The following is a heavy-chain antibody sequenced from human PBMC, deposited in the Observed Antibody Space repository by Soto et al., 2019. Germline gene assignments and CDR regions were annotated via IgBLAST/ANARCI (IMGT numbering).Heavy chain of an antibody. J-gene: IGHJ4*02. CDR1: GYSFTSYW. CDR2: IYPGGSDT. CDR3: ARLPGYCSGGICYHPFDY. V-gene: IGHV5-51*01. D-gene: IGHD2-15*01. Sequence: GESLKISCKGSGYSFTSYWIGWVRQMPGKGLEWMGIIYPGGSDTRYSPSFQGQVTISADKSISTAYLQWSSLKASDTAMYYCARLPGYCSGGICYHPFDYWGQGTLVTVSS.